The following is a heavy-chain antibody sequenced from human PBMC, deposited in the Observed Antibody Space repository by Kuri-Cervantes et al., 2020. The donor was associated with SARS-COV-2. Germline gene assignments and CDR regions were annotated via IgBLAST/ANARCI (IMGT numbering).Heavy chain of an antibody. Sequence: SETLSLTCTVSGGSISSGDYYWSWIRQPPGKGLEWIGYIYYSGSTYYNPSLKSRVTMSVDTSKNQFSLKLSSVTAADTAVYYCARAPSWVAAGTFYAYYYYMDVWGKGTTVTVSS. CDR1: GGSISSGDYY. CDR3: ARAPSWVAAGTFYAYYYYMDV. D-gene: IGHD6-13*01. J-gene: IGHJ6*03. V-gene: IGHV4-30-4*08. CDR2: IYYSGST.